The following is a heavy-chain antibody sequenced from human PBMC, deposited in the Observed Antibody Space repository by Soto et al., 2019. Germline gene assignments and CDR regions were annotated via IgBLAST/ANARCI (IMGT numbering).Heavy chain of an antibody. Sequence: PSETLSLTCAVSGCSISSYYWSWIRQPPGKGLEWIGYIYYSGSTNYNPSLKSRVTISVDTSKNQFSLKLSSVTAADTAVYYCARASGYDYGWYFDLWGRGTLVTVSS. V-gene: IGHV4-59*01. J-gene: IGHJ2*01. CDR1: GCSISSYY. CDR3: ARASGYDYGWYFDL. CDR2: IYYSGST. D-gene: IGHD5-12*01.